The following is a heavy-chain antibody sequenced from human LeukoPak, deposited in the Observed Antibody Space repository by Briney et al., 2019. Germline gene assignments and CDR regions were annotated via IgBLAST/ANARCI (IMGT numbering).Heavy chain of an antibody. CDR3: ARVSMGATYFRAFDI. Sequence: GASVKVSCKASGYTFTNYYMHWVRQAPGQGLEWMGMINPSGGGTGYAQRFQGRVTMTRDTSTSTVYMDLSSLRSEDTAVHYCARVSMGATYFRAFDIWGQGAMVTVSS. J-gene: IGHJ3*02. V-gene: IGHV1-46*01. D-gene: IGHD1-26*01. CDR2: INPSGGGT. CDR1: GYTFTNYY.